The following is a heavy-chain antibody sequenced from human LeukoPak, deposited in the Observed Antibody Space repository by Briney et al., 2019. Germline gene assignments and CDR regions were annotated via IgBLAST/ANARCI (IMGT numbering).Heavy chain of an antibody. D-gene: IGHD1-1*01. Sequence: GGSLRLSCAASGFTFSSYAMSWVRQAPARGLEWVSSLRGDGSTFYADSVRGRFTLSRDESRNTVYFQLNSLRVEDTAVYYCAKASWVSNGDAVLWGQGTLVTVFS. V-gene: IGHV3-23*01. J-gene: IGHJ4*02. CDR2: LRGDGST. CDR3: AKASWVSNGDAVL. CDR1: GFTFSSYA.